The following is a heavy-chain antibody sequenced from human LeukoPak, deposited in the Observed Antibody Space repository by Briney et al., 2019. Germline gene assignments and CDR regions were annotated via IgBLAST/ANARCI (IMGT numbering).Heavy chain of an antibody. J-gene: IGHJ3*02. Sequence: GGSLRLSCAASGFTFSSYSMNWVRQAPGKGLGWVSSISSGSSLIYYADSVKGRFTISRDNAKNSLYLQMNSLRAEDTAVYYCARDTGSPQDAFDIWGQGTMVTVSS. CDR2: ISSGSSLI. CDR3: ARDTGSPQDAFDI. D-gene: IGHD1-14*01. V-gene: IGHV3-21*01. CDR1: GFTFSSYS.